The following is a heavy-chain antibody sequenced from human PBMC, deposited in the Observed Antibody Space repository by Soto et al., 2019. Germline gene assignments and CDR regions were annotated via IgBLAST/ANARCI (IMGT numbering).Heavy chain of an antibody. CDR3: ARRRYFDWRIDY. D-gene: IGHD3-9*01. J-gene: IGHJ4*02. CDR1: GGSISSYY. CDR2: IYYSGST. V-gene: IGHV4-59*08. Sequence: QVQLQESGPGLVKPSETLSLTCTVSGGSISSYYWSWIRQPPGKGLEWIGYIYYSGSTNYNPSLKSRVTISVDTSKNQFSLKLSSVTAADTAVYYCARRRYFDWRIDYWGQGTLVTVSS.